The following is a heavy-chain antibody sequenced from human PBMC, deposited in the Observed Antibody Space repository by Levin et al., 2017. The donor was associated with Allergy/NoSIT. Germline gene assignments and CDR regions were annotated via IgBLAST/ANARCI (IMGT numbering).Heavy chain of an antibody. CDR1: GFSLRTYG. D-gene: IGHD3-10*01. V-gene: IGHV3-33*01. CDR3: ARSIRGLATTGSRDVLDM. J-gene: IGHJ3*02. CDR2: IWNDGTKK. Sequence: LSLTCEVSGFSLRTYGMHWVRQAPGEGLEWVAVIWNDGTKKYYADSVKGRFTISKDDSKNTMWLQMDSLRDDDTAVYYCARSIRGLATTGSRDVLDMWGPGTMVIVSS.